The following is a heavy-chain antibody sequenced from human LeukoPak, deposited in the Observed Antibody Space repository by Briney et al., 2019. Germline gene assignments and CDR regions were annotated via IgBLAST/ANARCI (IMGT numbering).Heavy chain of an antibody. CDR2: INPSSGNT. D-gene: IGHD3-22*01. J-gene: IGHJ6*02. V-gene: IGHV1-8*01. Sequence: ASVKVSCKASGYTFTSYGINWVRQATGQGLEWLGWINPSSGNTGYAQKFQGRVTMTRDTSISTAYMELSSLRSEDTAVYYCARVAYYYDSAGLYLNYFYGMDVWGQGTTVTVSS. CDR3: ARVAYYYDSAGLYLNYFYGMDV. CDR1: GYTFTSYG.